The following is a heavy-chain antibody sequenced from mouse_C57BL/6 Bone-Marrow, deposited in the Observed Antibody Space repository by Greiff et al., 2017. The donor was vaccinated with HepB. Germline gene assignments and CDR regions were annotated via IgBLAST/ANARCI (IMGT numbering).Heavy chain of an antibody. D-gene: IGHD1-1*01. Sequence: EVNVVESGGGLVKPGGSLKLSCAASGFTFSDYGMHWVRQAPEKGLEWVAYISSGSSTIYYADTVKGRFTISRDNAKNTLFLQMTSLRSEDTAMYYCARGDYGSSSWFAYWGQGTLVTVSA. CDR2: ISSGSSTI. V-gene: IGHV5-17*01. CDR1: GFTFSDYG. CDR3: ARGDYGSSSWFAY. J-gene: IGHJ3*01.